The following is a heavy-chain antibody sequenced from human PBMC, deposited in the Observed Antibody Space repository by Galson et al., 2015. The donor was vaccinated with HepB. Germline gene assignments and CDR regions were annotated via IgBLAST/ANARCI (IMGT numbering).Heavy chain of an antibody. Sequence: SVKVSCKASGYTFTSYHMHWVRQAPGQGLEWMGIINPSGGSTSYAQKFQGRVTMTRDTSTSTVYMELSSLRSEDTAVYYCARETAGGCSSTSCYKNYMDVWGKGTTVTVSS. V-gene: IGHV1-46*01. D-gene: IGHD2-2*02. CDR2: INPSGGST. CDR3: ARETAGGCSSTSCYKNYMDV. CDR1: GYTFTSYH. J-gene: IGHJ6*03.